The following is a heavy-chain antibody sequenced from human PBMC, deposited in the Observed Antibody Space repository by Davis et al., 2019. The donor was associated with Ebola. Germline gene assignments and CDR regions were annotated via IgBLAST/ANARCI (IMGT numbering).Heavy chain of an antibody. CDR3: ARAGYCSSTSCQRYYYYYGMDV. CDR2: FDPEDGET. D-gene: IGHD2-2*03. V-gene: IGHV1-24*01. J-gene: IGHJ6*02. CDR1: GYTLTELS. Sequence: ASVKVSCKVSGYTLTELSMHWVRQAPGKGLEWMGGFDPEDGETIYAQKFQGRVTMTEDTSTDTAYMELSSLRSEDTAVYYCARAGYCSSTSCQRYYYYYGMDVWGQGTTVTVSS.